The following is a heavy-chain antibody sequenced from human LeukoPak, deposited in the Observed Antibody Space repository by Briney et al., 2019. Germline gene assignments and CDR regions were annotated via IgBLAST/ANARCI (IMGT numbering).Heavy chain of an antibody. CDR1: GFTFSSYG. J-gene: IGHJ4*02. CDR2: IWYDGSNK. Sequence: GRSLRLSCAASGFTFSSYGMHWVRQAPGKGLEWVAVIWYDGSNKYYADSVKGRFTISRDNSKNTLYLQMNSLRAEDTAVYYCARDGWVITVREMGDFDYCGQGTLVTVSS. D-gene: IGHD5-24*01. CDR3: ARDGWVITVREMGDFDY. V-gene: IGHV3-33*01.